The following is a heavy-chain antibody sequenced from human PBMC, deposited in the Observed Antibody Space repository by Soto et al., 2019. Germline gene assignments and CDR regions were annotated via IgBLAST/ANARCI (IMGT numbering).Heavy chain of an antibody. J-gene: IGHJ5*02. CDR2: IYYSGRT. D-gene: IGHD3-22*01. V-gene: IGHV4-30-4*01. CDR3: ARSYDSSGYNWFGP. CDR1: GASSRSGDYY. Sequence: PSETLSLTCTVSGASSRSGDYYWSWIRQPPGEGLEWIGYIYYSGRTYYKPSLKSRVTISLDTSKNQFSLKLTSVTAADTAVYYCARSYDSSGYNWFGPWGQGTLVTVSS.